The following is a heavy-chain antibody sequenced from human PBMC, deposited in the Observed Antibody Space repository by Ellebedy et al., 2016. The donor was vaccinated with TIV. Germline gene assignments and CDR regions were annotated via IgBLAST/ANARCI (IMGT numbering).Heavy chain of an antibody. Sequence: GESLKISCAASGFGFSSYWMSWVRHLPGKGLEWVANIKPDGSETKYVDSVRGRFTISRDNANNTLYLQMTSLRAEDTAVYFCAKDYRWGQGILVTVSS. CDR1: GFGFSSYW. CDR3: AKDYR. V-gene: IGHV3-7*03. D-gene: IGHD3-16*02. J-gene: IGHJ4*02. CDR2: IKPDGSET.